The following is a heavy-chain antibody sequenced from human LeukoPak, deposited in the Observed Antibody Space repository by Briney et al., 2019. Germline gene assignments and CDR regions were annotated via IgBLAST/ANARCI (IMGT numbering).Heavy chain of an antibody. CDR3: ARAPIQGLFEESTGANDAFDI. J-gene: IGHJ3*02. Sequence: SQTLSLTCAVSGGSISSGGYSWSWIRQPPGKGLEGIGYIYHSGSTYYNPSLKSRVTISVDRSKNQFSLKLSSVTAADTAVYYCARAPIQGLFEESTGANDAFDIWGQGTMVTVSS. CDR2: IYHSGST. V-gene: IGHV4-30-2*01. D-gene: IGHD3-10*01. CDR1: GGSISSGGYS.